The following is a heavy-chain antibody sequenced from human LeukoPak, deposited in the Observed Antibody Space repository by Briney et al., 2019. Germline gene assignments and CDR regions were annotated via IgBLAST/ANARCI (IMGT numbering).Heavy chain of an antibody. CDR1: GFTFSSYW. Sequence: GGSLRLSCAASGFTFSSYWMSWVRQAPGKGLEWVANIKQDGSEKYYVDSMKGRFTISRDNAKNSLYLQMNSLRAEDTAVYYCARSGGDTVVVITPYYFDYWGQGTLVTVSS. CDR3: ARSGGDTVVVITPYYFDY. D-gene: IGHD3-22*01. CDR2: IKQDGSEK. J-gene: IGHJ4*02. V-gene: IGHV3-7*01.